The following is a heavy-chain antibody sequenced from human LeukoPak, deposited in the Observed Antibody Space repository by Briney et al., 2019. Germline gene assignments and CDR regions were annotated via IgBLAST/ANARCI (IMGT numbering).Heavy chain of an antibody. CDR3: ANGDCSSTSCYGGVVDY. CDR2: IRYDGSNE. J-gene: IGHJ4*02. V-gene: IGHV3-30*02. Sequence: GGSLRLSCAASGFTFSSYGMHWVRQAPGEGLEWVAFIRYDGSNEYYADSVKGRFTISRDNSKNTLYLQMNSLRAEDTAVYYCANGDCSSTSCYGGVVDYWGQGTLVTVSS. CDR1: GFTFSSYG. D-gene: IGHD2-2*01.